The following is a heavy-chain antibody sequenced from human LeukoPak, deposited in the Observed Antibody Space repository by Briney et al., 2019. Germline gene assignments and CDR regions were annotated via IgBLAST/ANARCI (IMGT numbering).Heavy chain of an antibody. CDR1: GYTFTDYY. CDR2: IKPNSGGT. Sequence: ASVKVSCKASGYTFTDYYIHWVRQPPGQGLEWMGWIKPNSGGTNYTQKFQGRVTMTRDTSISTAYLELNRLTSDDTAVYYCARVLARYGNLDYWGQGILVTVSS. CDR3: ARVLARYGNLDY. J-gene: IGHJ4*02. V-gene: IGHV1-2*02. D-gene: IGHD1-14*01.